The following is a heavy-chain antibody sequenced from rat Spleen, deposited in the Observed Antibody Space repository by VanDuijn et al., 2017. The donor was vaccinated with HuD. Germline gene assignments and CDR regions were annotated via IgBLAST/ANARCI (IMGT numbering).Heavy chain of an antibody. D-gene: IGHD1-9*01. J-gene: IGHJ3*01. CDR3: ARHGYIHNWFAY. V-gene: IGHV5-29*01. CDR1: GFSFSNYG. Sequence: EVQLVESGGGLVQPGRSQKLSCAASGFSFSNYGMHWIRQAPTKGLEWVAAINYEGSSTYYGDSVKGRFTISRANAKSTLNLQMDSLRSEDTATYYCARHGYIHNWFAYWGQGTLVTVSS. CDR2: INYEGSST.